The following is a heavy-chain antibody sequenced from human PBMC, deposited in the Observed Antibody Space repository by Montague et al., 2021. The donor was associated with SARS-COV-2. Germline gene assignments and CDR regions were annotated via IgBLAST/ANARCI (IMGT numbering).Heavy chain of an antibody. J-gene: IGHJ4*02. D-gene: IGHD6-19*01. V-gene: IGHV4-59*08. CDR3: AGRLPQYTSGWYFDQ. Sequence: SETLSLTCDFAGGSFRDYAWSWIRQPPGKRLEWIGYLSYSGRLIYNPSLEGRVSISVDTSKNQFSLRLRSVIAADTAVYYCAGRLPQYTSGWYFDQWGQGTLVAVSS. CDR1: GGSFRDYA. CDR2: LSYSGRL.